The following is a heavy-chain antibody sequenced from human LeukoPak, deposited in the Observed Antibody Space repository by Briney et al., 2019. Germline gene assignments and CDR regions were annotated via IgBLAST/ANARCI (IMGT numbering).Heavy chain of an antibody. J-gene: IGHJ3*02. CDR3: ARERGSGSYSNDAFDI. CDR2: INHSGST. D-gene: IGHD3-10*01. Sequence: SETLSLTCAVYGGSFSGYYWSWIRQSPGKGLEWIGEINHSGSTNYNPSLKSRVTISVDTSKNQFSLKLSSVTAADTAVYYCARERGSGSYSNDAFDIWGQGTMVTVSS. CDR1: GGSFSGYY. V-gene: IGHV4-34*01.